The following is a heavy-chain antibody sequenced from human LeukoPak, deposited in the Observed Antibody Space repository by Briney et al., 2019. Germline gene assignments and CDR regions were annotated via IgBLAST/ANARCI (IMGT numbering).Heavy chain of an antibody. CDR3: ARDRGIVGTTGYYYMDV. CDR2: ISYDGSNK. J-gene: IGHJ6*03. Sequence: GGSLRLSCAASGFTFSSYAMHWVRQAPGKGLEWVAVISYDGSNKYYADSVKGRFTISRDNSKSTLYLQMNSLRAEDTAVYYCARDRGIVGTTGYYYMDVWGKGTTVTVSS. CDR1: GFTFSSYA. D-gene: IGHD1-26*01. V-gene: IGHV3-30-3*01.